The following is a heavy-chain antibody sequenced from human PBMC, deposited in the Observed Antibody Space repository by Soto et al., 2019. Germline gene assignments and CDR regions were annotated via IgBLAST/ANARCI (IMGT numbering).Heavy chain of an antibody. CDR2: ISSSGGSR. Sequence: EEQVSESGGALVQPGGSLRLSCAASGFNFNTVAMSWIRQAPGKGLEWVSHISSSGGSRDYADSVRGRFTISRDNSKNVLFLQMNSLRADDTATYYCAKDPPSPWTANWVDPWGKGTLVTVSS. J-gene: IGHJ5*02. V-gene: IGHV3-23*01. CDR1: GFNFNTVA. CDR3: AKDPPSPWTANWVDP. D-gene: IGHD1-1*01.